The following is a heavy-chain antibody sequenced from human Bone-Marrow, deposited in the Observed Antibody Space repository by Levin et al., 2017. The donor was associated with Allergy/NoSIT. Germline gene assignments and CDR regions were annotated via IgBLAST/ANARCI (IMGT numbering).Heavy chain of an antibody. D-gene: IGHD6-13*01. CDR2: ISSSSSYI. CDR3: ARDPSAAGMVLIFGWFDP. CDR1: GFTFSSSS. V-gene: IGHV3-21*01. J-gene: IGHJ5*02. Sequence: LSLTCAASGFTFSSSSMNWVRQAPGKGLEWVSSISSSSSYIYYADSVKGRFTISRDNAKNSLYLQMNSLRAEDTAVYYCARDPSAAGMVLIFGWFDPWGQGTLVTVSS.